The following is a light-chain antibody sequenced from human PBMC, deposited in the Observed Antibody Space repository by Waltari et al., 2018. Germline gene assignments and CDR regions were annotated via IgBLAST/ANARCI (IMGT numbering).Light chain of an antibody. CDR3: MQGTHWPYT. Sequence: DVVMTQSPLSLPVTLGQPASISCMSSQSLVHSDGNTYLMWFRQRPGQSPRLLVYKVSYRESGVPDRFSGSGSDTDFTLKISRVEADDVGVYYCMQGTHWPYTFGQGTRLDIK. CDR1: QSLVHSDGNTY. CDR2: KVS. V-gene: IGKV2-30*02. J-gene: IGKJ2*01.